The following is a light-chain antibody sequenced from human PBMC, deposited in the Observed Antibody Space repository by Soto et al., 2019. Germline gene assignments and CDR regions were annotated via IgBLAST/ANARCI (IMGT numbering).Light chain of an antibody. CDR2: KAS. J-gene: IGKJ1*01. Sequence: DIQMTQSPSTLSASVGDRVTITCRASQSISSWLAWYQQKPGKAPKLLIYKASSLESGIPPRFSGRGSGTEFTLTIRSLQPDDFASYYCQQYNSYRRTFGQGTKVEIK. CDR3: QQYNSYRRT. V-gene: IGKV1-5*03. CDR1: QSISSW.